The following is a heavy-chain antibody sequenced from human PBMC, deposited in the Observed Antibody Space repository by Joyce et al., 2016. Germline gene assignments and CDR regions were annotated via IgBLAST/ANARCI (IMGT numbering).Heavy chain of an antibody. V-gene: IGHV3-9*01. J-gene: IGHJ6*02. CDR3: TKDFCTSCAFYFNGMDA. CDR2: INCSSANI. Sequence: EVQLVESGGGLVQPGRSLTLSCVASGFSFKDHVMHWVRQSPGKGLEWVAGINCSSANIGYADSVKGRFTISRDNAKNSLYLEMNSLGSEDTALYYCTKDFCTSCAFYFNGMDAWGQGTAVIVSS. CDR1: GFSFKDHV.